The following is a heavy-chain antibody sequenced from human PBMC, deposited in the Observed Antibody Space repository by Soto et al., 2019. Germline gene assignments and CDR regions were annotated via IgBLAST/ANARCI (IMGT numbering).Heavy chain of an antibody. V-gene: IGHV1-46*04. D-gene: IGHD6-6*01. CDR1: GYTFTSYY. CDR3: ARERRSSSSEYYYGREV. Sequence: ASVKASCKASGYTFTSYYMHWVREAPGQGLDWMGIINPSGGSTIYAQKLQGRVTMTRDTSTSTVYSDLSSLRSKDTAMYYCARERRSSSSEYYYGREVSGQVTTITV. CDR2: INPSGGST. J-gene: IGHJ6*02.